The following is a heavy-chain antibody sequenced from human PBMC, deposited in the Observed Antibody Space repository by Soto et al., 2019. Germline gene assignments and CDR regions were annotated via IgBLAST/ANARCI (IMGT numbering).Heavy chain of an antibody. D-gene: IGHD3-22*01. CDR2: INTNTGNP. CDR1: GYTFTSYA. J-gene: IGHJ5*02. V-gene: IGHV7-4-1*01. Sequence: ASVEVSCKASGYTFTSYAMNWVRQAPGQGLEWMGWINTNTGNPTYAQGFTGRFVFSLDTSVSTAYLQICSLKAEDTAVYYCARERYYYDSSGYPNWFDPWGQGTLVTVSS. CDR3: ARERYYYDSSGYPNWFDP.